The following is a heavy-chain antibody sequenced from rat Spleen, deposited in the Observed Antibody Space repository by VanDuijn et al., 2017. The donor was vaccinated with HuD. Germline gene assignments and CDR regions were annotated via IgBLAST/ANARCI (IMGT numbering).Heavy chain of an antibody. CDR2: INNAGST. CDR3: ARYRDSYGHVGIFDN. J-gene: IGHJ2*01. D-gene: IGHD1-12*01. Sequence: EVQLQESGPGLVKPSQSLSLTCSVTGHSIDSSYRWNWIRKFPGNKLEWLGYINNAGSTNYNPSLKSRISITRDTSKNQFFLQLNSVTSEDTATYYCARYRDSYGHVGIFDNWGQGVMVTVSS. V-gene: IGHV3-3*01. CDR1: GHSIDSSYR.